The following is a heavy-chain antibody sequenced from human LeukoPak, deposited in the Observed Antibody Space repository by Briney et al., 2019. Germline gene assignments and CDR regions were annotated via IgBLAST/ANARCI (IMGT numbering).Heavy chain of an antibody. CDR2: IIPLFGTA. V-gene: IGHV1-69*13. Sequence: GASVKVSCKASGGTFSSSAITWVRQAPGQGLEWMGGIIPLFGTANYAQKFQGRVIITADESTNTAYMEQSGLRSEDTAVYYCASSPSGYQFDFWGQGTLVTVSS. J-gene: IGHJ4*02. CDR1: GGTFSSSA. D-gene: IGHD2-2*01. CDR3: ASSPSGYQFDF.